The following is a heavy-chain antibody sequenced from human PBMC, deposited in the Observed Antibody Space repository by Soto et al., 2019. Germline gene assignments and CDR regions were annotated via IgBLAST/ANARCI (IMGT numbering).Heavy chain of an antibody. J-gene: IGHJ6*02. Sequence: SGKVCCEASGRTFSSYSISWVRQAPGQGLEWMGGIIPIFGTANCAQKFQGRVTITADKSTSTAYMELSSLRSEDTAVYYCAGVDTAMAVARYYYGMDVWGQGTTVTVSS. D-gene: IGHD5-18*01. CDR2: IIPIFGTA. V-gene: IGHV1-69*06. CDR3: AGVDTAMAVARYYYGMDV. CDR1: GRTFSSYS.